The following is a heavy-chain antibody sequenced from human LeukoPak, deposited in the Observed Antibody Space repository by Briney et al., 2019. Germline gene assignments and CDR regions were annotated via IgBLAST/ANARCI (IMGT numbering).Heavy chain of an antibody. Sequence: PSETLSLTCAVSGGSISSSNWWSWVRQPPGKGLEWIGEIYHSGSTNYNPSLKSRVTISVDTSKNQFSLKLSSVTAADMAVYYCASFGTGNFDYWGQGTLVTVSS. J-gene: IGHJ4*02. V-gene: IGHV4-4*02. CDR2: IYHSGST. CDR1: GGSISSSNW. CDR3: ASFGTGNFDY. D-gene: IGHD1-1*01.